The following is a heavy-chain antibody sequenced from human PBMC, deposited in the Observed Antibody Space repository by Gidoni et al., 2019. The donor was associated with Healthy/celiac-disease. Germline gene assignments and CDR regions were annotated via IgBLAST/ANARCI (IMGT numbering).Heavy chain of an antibody. Sequence: QVQLQESGPGLVKPSETPPSTCTVSGGSTSSYYWSWLRQPPGKGLEWIGYIYYSGGTNKNPSLKSRVTISVDTSKNQFSLKLSSVTAADTAVYYCARDDSIAAGGFDPWGQGTLVTVSS. CDR3: ARDDSIAAGGFDP. CDR1: GGSTSSYY. V-gene: IGHV4-59*01. CDR2: IYYSGGT. J-gene: IGHJ5*02. D-gene: IGHD6-13*01.